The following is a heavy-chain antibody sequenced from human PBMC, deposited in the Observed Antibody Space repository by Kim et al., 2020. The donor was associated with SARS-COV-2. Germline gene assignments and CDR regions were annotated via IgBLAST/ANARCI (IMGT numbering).Heavy chain of an antibody. CDR2: VNPGNSYT. CDR1: GYTFTNYA. CDR3: AKGGGVAADGNDWFDP. V-gene: IGHV1-3*01. D-gene: IGHD6-13*01. J-gene: IGHJ5*02. Sequence: ASVKVSCKTSGYTFTNYALQWVRQAPGQSLEWMGWVNPGNSYTRYSLKLRGRLTITSDTSAATVYMELTSLRSEDTAVYYCAKGGGVAADGNDWFDPWGQGTLVTVSS.